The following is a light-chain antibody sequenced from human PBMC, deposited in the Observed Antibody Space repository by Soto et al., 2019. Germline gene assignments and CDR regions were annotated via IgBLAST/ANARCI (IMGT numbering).Light chain of an antibody. CDR2: VNSDGSH. CDR1: SGHSTYA. V-gene: IGLV4-69*01. Sequence: QLVLTQSPSASASLGASVNLTCTLTSGHSTYAIAWHQQQPDKGPRYLMNVNSDGSHTKGDGIPDRFSGSSSGAERHLTISSLQSDDAADYYCQTWDTGSVLFGEGTKLTVL. CDR3: QTWDTGSVL. J-gene: IGLJ2*01.